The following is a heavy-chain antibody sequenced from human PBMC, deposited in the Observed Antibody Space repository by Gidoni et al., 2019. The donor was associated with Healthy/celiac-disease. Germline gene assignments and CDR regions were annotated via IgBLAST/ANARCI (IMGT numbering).Heavy chain of an antibody. D-gene: IGHD1-7*01. CDR3: ARDNWNYGSGMDV. J-gene: IGHJ6*02. CDR1: GGSISSGRYY. CDR2: VYSTGST. V-gene: IGHV4-61*02. Sequence: QVQLQESGPGLVKPSQTLSLTCTVYGGSISSGRYYWRWIRKPAGKGLEWIGRVYSTGSTDYNPSLKRRVTISVDTSKNQFSLKLSSVTAADTAVYYCARDNWNYGSGMDVWGQGTTVTVSS.